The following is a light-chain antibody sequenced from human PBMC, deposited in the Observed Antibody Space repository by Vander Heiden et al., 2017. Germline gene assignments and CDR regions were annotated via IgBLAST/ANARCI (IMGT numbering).Light chain of an antibody. V-gene: IGKV2-30*01. J-gene: IGKJ1*01. Sequence: DVVMTQSPLSLPVTLGQPASISCRSSHSPVYSDGNTYLNWFQQRPGQPPRRLIYKVSSRDSGVPDRFSGSGSGTDFTRKISRVEAEDVGVYYCRQGTHWPPEFGQGTKVEIK. CDR1: HSPVYSDGNTY. CDR3: RQGTHWPPE. CDR2: KVS.